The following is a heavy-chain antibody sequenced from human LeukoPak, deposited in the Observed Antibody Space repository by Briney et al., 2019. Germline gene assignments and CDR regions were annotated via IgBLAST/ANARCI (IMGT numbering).Heavy chain of an antibody. CDR3: ARGGGMGHYYYYMDV. CDR2: INYSGST. V-gene: IGHV4-34*01. CDR1: GGSLSGYY. J-gene: IGHJ6*03. Sequence: PSETLSLTCGVYGGSLSGYYWSWIRQPPGKGLEWIAEINYSGSTTYNPSLKSRVTISIDTSKNQFSLKLRSVTAADTAVYYCARGGGMGHYYYYMDVWGKGTTVTISS. D-gene: IGHD5-24*01.